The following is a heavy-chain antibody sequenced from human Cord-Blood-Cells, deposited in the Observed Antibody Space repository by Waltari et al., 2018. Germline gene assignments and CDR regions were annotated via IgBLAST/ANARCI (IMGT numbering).Heavy chain of an antibody. CDR1: GYTFTSYY. D-gene: IGHD2-15*01. J-gene: IGHJ4*02. CDR2: INPSGGST. V-gene: IGHV1-46*01. CDR3: ASAQGVCSGGSCYSY. Sequence: QVQLVQSGAEVKKPGASVKVSCKASGYTFTSYYMHWVRQAPGQGLEWMGIINPSGGSTSYAQKFQDRVTMTRDTSTSTVYMELSSLRSEDTAVYYCASAQGVCSGGSCYSYWGQGTLVTVSS.